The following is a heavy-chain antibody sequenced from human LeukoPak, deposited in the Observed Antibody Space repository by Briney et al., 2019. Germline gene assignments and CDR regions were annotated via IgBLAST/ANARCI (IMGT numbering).Heavy chain of an antibody. CDR3: ARLPITIFGVDLGFYYMDV. Sequence: GESLKISCKGSGYSFTSYRIGWVRQMPGKGLEWMGIIYPGDSDTRYSPSFQGQVTISADKSISTAYLQWSSLKASDTAMYYCARLPITIFGVDLGFYYMDVWGKGTTVTVSS. D-gene: IGHD3-3*01. V-gene: IGHV5-51*01. CDR2: IYPGDSDT. J-gene: IGHJ6*03. CDR1: GYSFTSYR.